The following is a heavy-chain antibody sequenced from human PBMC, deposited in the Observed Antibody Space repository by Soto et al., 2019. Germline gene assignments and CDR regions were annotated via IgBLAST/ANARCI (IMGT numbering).Heavy chain of an antibody. CDR3: ARDRAWELLGTFEY. J-gene: IGHJ4*02. D-gene: IGHD1-26*01. Sequence: SVKVSCKASGGTFSSYAISWVRQAPGQGLEWMGGIIPIFGTANYAQKFQGRVTITADESTSTAYMELSGLRSEDTAVYYCARDRAWELLGTFEYWGQGTLVTVSS. V-gene: IGHV1-69*13. CDR1: GGTFSSYA. CDR2: IIPIFGTA.